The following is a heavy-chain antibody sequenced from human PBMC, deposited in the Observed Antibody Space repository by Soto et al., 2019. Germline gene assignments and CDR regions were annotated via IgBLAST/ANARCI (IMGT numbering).Heavy chain of an antibody. D-gene: IGHD3-10*01. V-gene: IGHV3-15*07. Sequence: GGSLRLSCAASGFTFSNAWMNWVRQAPGKGLEWVGRIKSKTDGGTTDYAAPVKGRFTISRDDSKNTLYLQMNSLKTEDTAVYYCTTEGEVRGVNYYYGMDVWGQGTTVTVSS. J-gene: IGHJ6*02. CDR1: GFTFSNAW. CDR3: TTEGEVRGVNYYYGMDV. CDR2: IKSKTDGGTT.